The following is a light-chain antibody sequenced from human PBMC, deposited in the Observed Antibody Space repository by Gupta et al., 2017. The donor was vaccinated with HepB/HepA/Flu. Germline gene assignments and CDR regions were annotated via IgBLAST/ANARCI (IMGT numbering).Light chain of an antibody. CDR3: QQYGSSPAT. CDR1: QSVSSSY. V-gene: IGKV3-20*01. Sequence: DIVLTQSPVTMYLSIGERATLSCRASQSVSSSYLDWYQQKPGQAPRLLIYGASSRATGIPDRVSGSGAGTDFTLTISRLEPEDFAVYYCQQYGSSPATFGQGTKVEIK. CDR2: GAS. J-gene: IGKJ1*01.